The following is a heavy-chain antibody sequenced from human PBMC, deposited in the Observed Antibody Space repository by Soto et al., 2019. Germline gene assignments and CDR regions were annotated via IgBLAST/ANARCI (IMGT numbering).Heavy chain of an antibody. CDR2: IYYSGST. Sequence: QVQLQESGPGLVKPSQTLSLTCTVSGGSISSGGYYWSWIRQHPGKGLEWIGYIYYSGSTYYNPSLKSRVTISVDTSKNQFSLKLSSVTAADTAVYYCARLERGVYAAAGTPNFDYWGQGTLVTVSS. CDR1: GGSISSGGYY. V-gene: IGHV4-31*03. CDR3: ARLERGVYAAAGTPNFDY. J-gene: IGHJ4*02. D-gene: IGHD6-13*01.